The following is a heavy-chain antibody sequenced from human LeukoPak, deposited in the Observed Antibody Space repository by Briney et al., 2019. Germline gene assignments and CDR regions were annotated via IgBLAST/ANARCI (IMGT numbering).Heavy chain of an antibody. CDR1: GGTFSSYA. J-gene: IGHJ6*03. Sequence: SVKVSCKASGGTFSSYAISWVRQAPGQGLEWMGGIIPIFGTANYAQKFQGRVTITADESTSTAYMELRSLRSDDTAVYYCARVPPSSGWYGYYYYYMDVWGKGTTVTISS. CDR3: ARVPPSSGWYGYYYYYMDV. CDR2: IIPIFGTA. D-gene: IGHD6-19*01. V-gene: IGHV1-69*01.